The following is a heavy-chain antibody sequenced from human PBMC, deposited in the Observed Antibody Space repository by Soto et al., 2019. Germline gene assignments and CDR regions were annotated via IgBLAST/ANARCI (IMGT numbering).Heavy chain of an antibody. CDR1: GFTFSSYA. J-gene: IGHJ6*02. CDR3: AKVVWQWDLPGGMDV. Sequence: GGSLRLSCAVSGFTFSSYAMNWVRQAPGKGLEWVSLISDSGSSTYYADSVKGRFTISRDNSKNTLYLQMNSLRAEDTAVYWCAKVVWQWDLPGGMDVWGQGTTVTVSS. D-gene: IGHD1-26*01. V-gene: IGHV3-23*01. CDR2: ISDSGSST.